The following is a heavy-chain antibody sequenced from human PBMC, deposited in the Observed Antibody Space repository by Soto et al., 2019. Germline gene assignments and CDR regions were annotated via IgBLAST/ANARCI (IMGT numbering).Heavy chain of an antibody. D-gene: IGHD6-19*01. CDR1: DIFISSSHW. J-gene: IGHJ4*02. CDR2: IFHGGST. V-gene: IGHV4-4*02. CDR3: ARRACFISGCPFDS. Sequence: PSETLSLTCAVSDIFISSSHWWSWVRQPPGKGLEWIGEIFHGGSTNYNPSLESRVTISVDKSKNQFSLKLSSVTAADTAIYYCARRACFISGCPFDSWGQGALVTVSS.